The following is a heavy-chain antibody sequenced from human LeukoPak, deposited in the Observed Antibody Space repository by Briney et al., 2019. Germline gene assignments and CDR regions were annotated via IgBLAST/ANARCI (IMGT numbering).Heavy chain of an antibody. D-gene: IGHD5-24*01. V-gene: IGHV3-23*01. CDR2: IGDSSSHT. Sequence: GGSLRLSCAASGFAFDSFAMSWVRQAPGQGLAWVSAIGDSSSHTYYADSVKGRFTISRDNSKNTLYLQMNSLRAEDTAIYYCTRVGYIDEGIDYWGQGTLVTVSS. J-gene: IGHJ4*02. CDR3: TRVGYIDEGIDY. CDR1: GFAFDSFA.